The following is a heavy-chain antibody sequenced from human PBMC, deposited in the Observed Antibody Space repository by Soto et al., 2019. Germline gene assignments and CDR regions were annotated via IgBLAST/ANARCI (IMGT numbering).Heavy chain of an antibody. V-gene: IGHV4-4*02. CDR3: ARASSGYHH. CDR1: GGSISSPNW. CDR2: IFHSGST. D-gene: IGHD3-22*01. Sequence: SETLSLTCAVSGGSISSPNWWSWVRQPPGKGLEWIGEIFHSGSTNYNPSLKSRVTMLVDKSKNQFSLILTSVTAADTAVYYCARASSGYHHWGQGTLVTVSS. J-gene: IGHJ5*02.